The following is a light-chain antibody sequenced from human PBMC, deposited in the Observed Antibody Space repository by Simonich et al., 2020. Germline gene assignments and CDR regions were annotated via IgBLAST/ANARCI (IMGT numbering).Light chain of an antibody. CDR3: KQYYSIPLT. V-gene: IGKV4-1*01. Sequence: DIVMTQSPDSLAVSLGERATINCKSSQSVLYRSNNKNYLAWYQQKPGQPPKLLIYWASTRESGVPDRFSGSGSGTDFTLTISSLQAEDVAVYYCKQYYSIPLTFGQGTKVEIK. J-gene: IGKJ1*01. CDR2: WAS. CDR1: QSVLYRSNNKNY.